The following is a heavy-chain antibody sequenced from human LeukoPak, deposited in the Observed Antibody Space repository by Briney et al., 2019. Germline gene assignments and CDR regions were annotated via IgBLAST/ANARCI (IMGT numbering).Heavy chain of an antibody. CDR3: ARSLYYSSSSGGDY. CDR1: GYTFTSYD. D-gene: IGHD6-6*01. J-gene: IGHJ4*02. Sequence: ASVTVSCKASGYTFTSYDINWVRQATGQGLEWMGWMNPNSGNTGYAQKFQGRVTMTTDTFTSTAYMELRSLRSDDTAVYYCARSLYYSSSSGGDYWGQGTLVTVSS. V-gene: IGHV1-8*01. CDR2: MNPNSGNT.